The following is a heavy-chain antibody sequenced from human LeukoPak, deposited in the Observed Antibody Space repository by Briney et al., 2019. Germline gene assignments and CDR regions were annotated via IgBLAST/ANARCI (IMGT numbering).Heavy chain of an antibody. CDR1: GFTFSTYS. Sequence: PGGSLRLSCAASGFTFSTYSMNWVRQAPGKGLEWVSYISGSSETIHYADSVKGRFTISRDNAKNSLYLQMNSLRDEDTAVYYCARTPPTAGLTTIGVGSDYWGQGTLVTVSS. V-gene: IGHV3-48*02. D-gene: IGHD4-11*01. CDR3: ARTPPTAGLTTIGVGSDY. J-gene: IGHJ4*02. CDR2: ISGSSETI.